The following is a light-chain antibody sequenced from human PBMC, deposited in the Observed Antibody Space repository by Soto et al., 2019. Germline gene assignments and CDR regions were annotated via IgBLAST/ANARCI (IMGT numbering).Light chain of an antibody. J-gene: IGLJ2*01. Sequence: QSVLTQPASVSGSPGQSITISCTGTSSDIGAYNFVSWYQQHPGKAPKLMLYDVNIRPSGVSNRFSGSKSGNTASLTISGLQAEDEADYYCTSWTTSTTMLFGGGTKVTDL. CDR3: TSWTTSTTML. V-gene: IGLV2-14*03. CDR2: DVN. CDR1: SSDIGAYNF.